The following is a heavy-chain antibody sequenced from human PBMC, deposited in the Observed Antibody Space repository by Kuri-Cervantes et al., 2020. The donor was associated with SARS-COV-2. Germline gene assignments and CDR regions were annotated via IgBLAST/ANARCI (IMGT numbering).Heavy chain of an antibody. V-gene: IGHV4-39*01. CDR2: IYYSGST. Sequence: GSLRLPCTVSGGSISSSSYYWGWIRQPPGKGLEWIGSIYYSGSTYYNPSLKSRVTISVDTSKNQFSLKLSSVTAADTAVYYCAGQSVVASDDWGQGTPVTVSS. CDR1: GGSISSSSYY. J-gene: IGHJ4*02. CDR3: AGQSVVASDD. D-gene: IGHD2-15*01.